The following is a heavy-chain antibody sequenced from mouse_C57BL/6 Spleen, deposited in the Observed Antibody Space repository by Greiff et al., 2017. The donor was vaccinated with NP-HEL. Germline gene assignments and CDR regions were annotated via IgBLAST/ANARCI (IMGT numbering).Heavy chain of an antibody. J-gene: IGHJ4*01. CDR3: ARPDDYDVYYAMDY. CDR2: ISSGSSTI. D-gene: IGHD2-4*01. CDR1: GFTFSDYG. Sequence: EVKLEESGGGLVKPGGSLKLSCAASGFTFSDYGMHWVRQAPEKGLEWVAYISSGSSTIYYADTVKGRFTISRDNAKNTLFLQMTSLRSEDTAMYYCARPDDYDVYYAMDYWGQGTSVTVSS. V-gene: IGHV5-17*01.